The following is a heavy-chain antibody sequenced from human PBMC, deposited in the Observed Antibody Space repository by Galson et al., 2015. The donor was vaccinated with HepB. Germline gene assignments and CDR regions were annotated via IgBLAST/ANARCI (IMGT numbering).Heavy chain of an antibody. D-gene: IGHD3-16*01. V-gene: IGHV3-23*01. CDR3: TKGRGLFDS. CDR1: GFIFSNYA. J-gene: IGHJ5*01. CDR2: ISGDTYGT. Sequence: SLRLSCAGSGFIFSNYALSWVRQAPEKGLQWVSGISGDTYGTYYADSVKGRFTISRDNSNNRLYLQMASVRADDTATYYCTKGRGLFDSWGQGILVTVSS.